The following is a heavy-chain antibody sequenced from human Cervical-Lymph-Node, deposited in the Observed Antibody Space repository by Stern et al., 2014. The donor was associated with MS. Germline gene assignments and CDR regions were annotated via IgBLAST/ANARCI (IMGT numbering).Heavy chain of an antibody. V-gene: IGHV5-51*03. CDR1: GYKFTNNW. CDR2: IYPGDSET. D-gene: IGHD5-24*01. J-gene: IGHJ4*02. CDR3: ARRGHGYMGIDY. Sequence: QLVQSGAEVKKPGESLRISCEVSGYKFTNNWIGWVRQMPGKVLEWMGIIYPGDSETRYSPSFQGQVTILVDKSNTTAYLQWSSLKASDTALYYCARRGHGYMGIDYWGQGTPVTVSS.